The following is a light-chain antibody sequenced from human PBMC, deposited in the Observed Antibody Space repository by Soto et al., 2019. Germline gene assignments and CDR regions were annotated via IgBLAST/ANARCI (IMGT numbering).Light chain of an antibody. J-gene: IGKJ4*01. V-gene: IGKV3-20*01. CDR3: QQYGTSPLT. CDR2: GAS. CDR1: QGVSSSD. Sequence: EIVLTQSPGTLSLSPGERATLSCRASQGVSSSDLAWYQQKPGQAPRLLIYGASSRDTGIPDRFSGSGSGTAFTLPISSMEPEDFAVYYCQQYGTSPLTFGGGTKVEI.